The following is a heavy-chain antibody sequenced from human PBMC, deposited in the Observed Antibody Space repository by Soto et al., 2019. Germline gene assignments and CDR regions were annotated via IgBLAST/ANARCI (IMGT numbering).Heavy chain of an antibody. Sequence: ASVKVSCKASGYTFTSYGISWVRQAPGQGLEWMGWISAYNGNTNYAQKLQGRVTMTTDTSTSTAYMELRGLRSDDTAVYYCARDRTGSLVVVVAATGGFDNWGQGTLVTVSS. CDR1: GYTFTSYG. CDR2: ISAYNGNT. J-gene: IGHJ4*02. D-gene: IGHD2-15*01. V-gene: IGHV1-18*01. CDR3: ARDRTGSLVVVVAATGGFDN.